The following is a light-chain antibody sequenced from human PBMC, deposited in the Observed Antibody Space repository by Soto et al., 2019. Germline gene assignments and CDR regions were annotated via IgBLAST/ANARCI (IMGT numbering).Light chain of an antibody. Sequence: EIVLTQSPATVSLSTGERATLSCRASQSVNNYLAWYQQKPGQAPRLLIYDTSDRASGIPARFSGSGSGTDFTLTISSLEPEDFAVFYCQQRSVWPWTFGQGTKVDIK. CDR2: DTS. V-gene: IGKV3-11*01. CDR3: QQRSVWPWT. J-gene: IGKJ1*01. CDR1: QSVNNY.